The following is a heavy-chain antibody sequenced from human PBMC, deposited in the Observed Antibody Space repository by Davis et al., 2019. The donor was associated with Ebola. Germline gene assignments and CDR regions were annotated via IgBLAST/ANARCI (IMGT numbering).Heavy chain of an antibody. CDR1: GDSVSTAG. J-gene: IGHJ5*02. Sequence: PSETLSLTCAISGDSVSTAGWNWIRQSPSRGLEWLGRTYYKSKWYNDYAVSVKSRITINPDTSKNQFSLKLNSVTAADTAVYYCALTVTTKKLGGIFSAWGQGTLVTVSS. D-gene: IGHD4-17*01. CDR2: TYYKSKWYN. V-gene: IGHV6-1*01. CDR3: ALTVTTKKLGGIFSA.